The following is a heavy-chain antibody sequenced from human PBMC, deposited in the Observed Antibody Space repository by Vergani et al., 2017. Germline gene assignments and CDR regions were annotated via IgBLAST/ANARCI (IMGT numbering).Heavy chain of an antibody. V-gene: IGHV3-48*01. CDR1: GFDFSSYI. D-gene: IGHD3-16*01. CDR3: ALCYYYYFMDV. CDR2: VSTGTKSQ. J-gene: IGHJ6*03. Sequence: QLVESGGGWVQPGGSLRLSCVVSGFDFSSYIMNWVRQAPGKGLEWVSFVSTGTKSQSYAESVKGRFTISRDSAKNSLYLQMDSLRAEDTAVYYCALCYYYYFMDVWGKGTTVTVSS.